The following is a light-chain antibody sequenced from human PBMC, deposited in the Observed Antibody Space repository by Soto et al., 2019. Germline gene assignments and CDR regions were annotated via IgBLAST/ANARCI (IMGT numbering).Light chain of an antibody. J-gene: IGKJ4*01. CDR3: QQVNFYPVT. V-gene: IGKV1-9*01. Sequence: IQLTQSPSSLSASVGDRVTITCRASQGINNYLAWYQQKPGKAPKLLIYAASTLRSGVPSMFSGSGSGTDFTLTISRLQPEDFATYYCQQVNFYPVTFGGGTKVEIK. CDR2: AAS. CDR1: QGINNY.